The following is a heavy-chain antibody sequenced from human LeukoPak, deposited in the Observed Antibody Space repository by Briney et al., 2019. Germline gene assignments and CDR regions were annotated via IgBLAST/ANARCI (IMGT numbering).Heavy chain of an antibody. Sequence: SVKVSCKASGGTFSSYAISWVRQAPGQGLEWMGGIIPIFGTANYAQKFQGRVTITADESTSTAYMELSSLRSEDTAVYYCARGGYYDILVNDYYYYGMDVWGQGTTVTVSS. CDR3: ARGGYYDILVNDYYYYGMDV. D-gene: IGHD3-9*01. CDR2: IIPIFGTA. V-gene: IGHV1-69*13. J-gene: IGHJ6*02. CDR1: GGTFSSYA.